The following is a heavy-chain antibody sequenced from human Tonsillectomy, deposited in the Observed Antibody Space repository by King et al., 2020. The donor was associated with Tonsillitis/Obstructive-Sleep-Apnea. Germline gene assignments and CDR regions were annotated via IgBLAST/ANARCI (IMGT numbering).Heavy chain of an antibody. CDR3: AREGPIVVAGNVNY. D-gene: IGHD6-19*01. CDR2: IKQDGSEK. CDR1: GFTFSSYW. Sequence: VQLQESGGGLVQPGGSLRLSCAASGFTFSSYWMSWVRQAPGKGLEWVANIKQDGSEKYYVDSVKGRFTISRDNAKNSLYLQMNSLRAEDTAVYYCAREGPIVVAGNVNYWGQGTLVTVSS. V-gene: IGHV3-7*01. J-gene: IGHJ4*02.